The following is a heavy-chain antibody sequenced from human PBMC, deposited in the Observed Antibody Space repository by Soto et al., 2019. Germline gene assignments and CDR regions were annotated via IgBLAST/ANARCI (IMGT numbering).Heavy chain of an antibody. CDR1: DYTFITYD. CDR3: ARHHGPTTSEYWFDP. D-gene: IGHD1-26*01. Sequence: QVHLVQSGVEVKTPGASVKVSCQASDYTFITYDISWVRQAPGQGLEWMGWISTYTGDTNYAQKFQGRVTMTTDTSTATAYLELRSLRSEGTAVYYCARHHGPTTSEYWFDPWGQGTLVTVSS. J-gene: IGHJ5*02. V-gene: IGHV1-18*01. CDR2: ISTYTGDT.